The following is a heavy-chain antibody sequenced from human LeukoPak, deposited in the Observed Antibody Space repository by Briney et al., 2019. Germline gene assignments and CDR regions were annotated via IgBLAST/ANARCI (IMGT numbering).Heavy chain of an antibody. CDR2: INQDGSVK. CDR3: ARTDTTSKGYFDN. Sequence: PGGSLRLSCAASGFTFSTCWMSWVRQAPGRGLEWVANINQDGSVKQYVDSVKGRFTLSRDNAKSSLSLELSSLRAEDTAVYYCARTDTTSKGYFDNWGQGTLVTVSS. D-gene: IGHD1-1*01. J-gene: IGHJ4*02. V-gene: IGHV3-7*01. CDR1: GFTFSTCW.